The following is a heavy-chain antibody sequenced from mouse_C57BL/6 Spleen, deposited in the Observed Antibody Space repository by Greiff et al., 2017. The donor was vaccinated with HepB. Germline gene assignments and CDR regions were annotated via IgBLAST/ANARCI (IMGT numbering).Heavy chain of an antibody. CDR2: ILPGSGST. J-gene: IGHJ2*01. V-gene: IGHV1-9*01. Sequence: VQLQQSGAELMKPGASVKLSCKATGYTFTGYWIEWVKQRPGHGLEWIGEILPGSGSTNSNEKFKGKATFTADTSSNTAYMQLSSLTTEDSAIYYCARRGVDYWGQGTTLTVSS. CDR1: GYTFTGYW. CDR3: ARRGVDY.